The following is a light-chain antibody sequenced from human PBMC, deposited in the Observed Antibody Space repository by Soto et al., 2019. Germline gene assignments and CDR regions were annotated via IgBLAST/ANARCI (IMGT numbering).Light chain of an antibody. V-gene: IGKV1-27*01. CDR3: QKYNSAPLT. J-gene: IGKJ4*01. CDR2: ATS. Sequence: DVQMTQSPSSLSAFVGDRVTITCRASQGIAPYLAWFQQKPGKVPKLLIYATSTLQSGVPSRFSGSGSGTDFTLTITSLQPEDVATYYCQKYNSAPLTFGXGIKVDIK. CDR1: QGIAPY.